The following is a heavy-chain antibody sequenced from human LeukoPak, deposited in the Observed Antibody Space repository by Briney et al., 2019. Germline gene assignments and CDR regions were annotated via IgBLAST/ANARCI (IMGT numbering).Heavy chain of an antibody. CDR3: ARVGGENSGYGLPDYYYYGMDV. J-gene: IGHJ6*02. Sequence: GASVKVSCKASGYTFTSYYMHWVRQAPGQGLEWMGIINPSGGSTSYAQKFQGRVTMTRDTSTSTVYMELSSLRSEDTAVYYCARVGGENSGYGLPDYYYYGMDVWGQGTTVTVSS. CDR2: INPSGGST. CDR1: GYTFTSYY. V-gene: IGHV1-46*01. D-gene: IGHD5-12*01.